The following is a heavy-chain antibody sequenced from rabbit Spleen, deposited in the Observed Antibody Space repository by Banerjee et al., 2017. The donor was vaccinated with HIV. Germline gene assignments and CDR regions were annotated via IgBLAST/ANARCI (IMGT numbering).Heavy chain of an antibody. Sequence: QLKESGGGLVQPGGSLKLSCKASGFTLSSYYMNWVRQAPGKGLEWIGYIDPVFGITYYASWVNGRFSISRDNAQNTVFLQMTSLTAADTATYFCARDLIGVIGWNFYLWGPGTLVTVS. CDR2: IDPVFGIT. CDR3: ARDLIGVIGWNFYL. V-gene: IGHV1S7*01. J-gene: IGHJ4*01. CDR1: GFTLSSYY. D-gene: IGHD2-1*01.